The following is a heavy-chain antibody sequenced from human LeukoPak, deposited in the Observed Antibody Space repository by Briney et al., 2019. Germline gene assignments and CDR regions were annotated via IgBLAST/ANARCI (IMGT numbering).Heavy chain of an antibody. CDR2: IGNEGINK. D-gene: IGHD3-22*01. CDR3: ARDVRIYYYDSSPDY. CDR1: GFTFNSYG. J-gene: IGHJ4*02. V-gene: IGHV3-30*02. Sequence: PGGSLRLSCAASGFTFNSYGMHWVRQAPGKGLEWVAYIGNEGINKYYADSVKGRFTISRDSSKNTLHLQMNSLRAEDTAVYYCARDVRIYYYDSSPDYWGQGTLVTVSS.